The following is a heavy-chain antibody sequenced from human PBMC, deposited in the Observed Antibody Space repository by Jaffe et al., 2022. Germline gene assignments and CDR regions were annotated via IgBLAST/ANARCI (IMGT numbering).Heavy chain of an antibody. CDR2: ISWNSGSI. Sequence: EVQLVESGGGLVQPGRSLRLSCAASGFTFDDYAMHWVRQAPGKGLEWVSGISWNSGSIGYADSVKGRFTISRDNAKNSLYLQMNSLRAEDTALYYCAKDRGGYCTGGVCTHYYYYYYMDVWGKGTTVTVSS. CDR3: AKDRGGYCTGGVCTHYYYYYYMDV. CDR1: GFTFDDYA. V-gene: IGHV3-9*01. D-gene: IGHD2-8*02. J-gene: IGHJ6*03.